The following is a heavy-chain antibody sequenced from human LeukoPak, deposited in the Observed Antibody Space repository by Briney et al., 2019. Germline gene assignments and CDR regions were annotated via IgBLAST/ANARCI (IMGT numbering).Heavy chain of an antibody. D-gene: IGHD4-23*01. CDR2: IRFDGSNK. Sequence: GGALRLSCAASGFTFSNYGVHGGREAPGKGLECVSFIRFDGSNKYYADSVNGRFTISRDSSKNTLYLQMNSLRGEDTAVSYCATEAMALVNFDYWGQATLVTVSS. CDR3: ATEAMALVNFDY. J-gene: IGHJ4*02. V-gene: IGHV3-30*02. CDR1: GFTFSNYG.